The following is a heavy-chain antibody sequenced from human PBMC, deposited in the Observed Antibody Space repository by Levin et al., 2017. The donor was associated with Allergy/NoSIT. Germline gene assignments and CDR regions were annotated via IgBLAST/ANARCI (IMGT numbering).Heavy chain of an antibody. D-gene: IGHD6-13*01. Sequence: TASETLSLTCAVYGGSFSGYYWSWIRQPPGKGLEWIGEINHSGSTNYNPSLKSRVTISVDTSKNQFSLKLSSVTAADTAVYYCARGHCVTQCLNSRPALYSVYSSSWFDPWGQGTLVTVSS. V-gene: IGHV4-34*01. J-gene: IGHJ5*02. CDR1: GGSFSGYY. CDR2: INHSGST. CDR3: ARGHCVTQCLNSRPALYSVYSSSWFDP.